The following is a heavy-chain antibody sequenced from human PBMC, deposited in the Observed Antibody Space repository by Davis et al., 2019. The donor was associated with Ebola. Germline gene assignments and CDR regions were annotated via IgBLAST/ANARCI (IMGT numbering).Heavy chain of an antibody. J-gene: IGHJ4*02. Sequence: ASVKVSCKASGYTFTSYAMHWVRQAPGQRLEWMGWINGGNGNTRYSQNFQGRVTITGDTSTSTAYMELRSLRSDDTAVYYCAREQWLTKLDYWDQGTLVTVSS. D-gene: IGHD6-19*01. V-gene: IGHV1-3*01. CDR1: GYTFTSYA. CDR3: AREQWLTKLDY. CDR2: INGGNGNT.